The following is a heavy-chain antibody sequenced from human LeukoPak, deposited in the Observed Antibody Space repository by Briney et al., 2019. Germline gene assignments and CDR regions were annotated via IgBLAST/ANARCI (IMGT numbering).Heavy chain of an antibody. Sequence: GESLKLFCGACVFTSSSYWMSWVRQAPGNGPKGVAHIKQDGCEKYYVDSVKGRFTISRDNAKNSLYLQMNSLRAENTAGYYCARPAPYYYDSSGYRWFDPWGQGTLVSVSS. D-gene: IGHD3-22*01. J-gene: IGHJ5*02. CDR3: ARPAPYYYDSSGYRWFDP. CDR2: IKQDGCEK. V-gene: IGHV3-7*01. CDR1: VFTSSSYW.